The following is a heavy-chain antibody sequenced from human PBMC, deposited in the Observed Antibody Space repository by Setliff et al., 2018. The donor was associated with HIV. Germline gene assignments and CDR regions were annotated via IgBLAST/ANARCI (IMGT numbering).Heavy chain of an antibody. D-gene: IGHD6-13*01. Sequence: PGGSLRLSCAASGFTFANYWMHWVRQAPGKGLVWVSRIHYDGSTTNYADFVKGRFTISRDNAKKSLYLQMNSLRVKDTAVYYCAGGGSSSAYWGQGTPVTVSS. J-gene: IGHJ4*02. V-gene: IGHV3-74*01. CDR3: AGGGSSSAY. CDR2: IHYDGSTT. CDR1: GFTFANYW.